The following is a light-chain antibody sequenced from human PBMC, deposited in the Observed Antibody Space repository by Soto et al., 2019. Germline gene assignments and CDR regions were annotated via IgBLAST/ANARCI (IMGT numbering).Light chain of an antibody. V-gene: IGKV3-11*01. CDR3: QQRRYWPVT. CDR2: DAS. Sequence: EIVLTQSPAILSMSPGERATLSCRASQSVSSYFAWYQQKPGQTPRLLIYDASNMATGVPARFSGSASGTDFTLTISSLEPEDFAVYYCQQRRYWPVTFGQGTKVEIK. J-gene: IGKJ1*01. CDR1: QSVSSY.